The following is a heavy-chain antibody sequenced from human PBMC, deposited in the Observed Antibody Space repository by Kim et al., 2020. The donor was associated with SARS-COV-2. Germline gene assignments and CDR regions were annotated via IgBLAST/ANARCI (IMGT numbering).Heavy chain of an antibody. CDR2: GDT. Sequence: GDTDYAQKLQGRVTLTIDTSTNTAYMELRNLGSDDTAVYYCARGDYSYFAYWGQGTLVTVSS. J-gene: IGHJ4*02. D-gene: IGHD4-4*01. V-gene: IGHV1-18*01. CDR3: ARGDYSYFAY.